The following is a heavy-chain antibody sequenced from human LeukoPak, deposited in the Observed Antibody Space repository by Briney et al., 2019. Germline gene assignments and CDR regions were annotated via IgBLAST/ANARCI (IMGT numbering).Heavy chain of an antibody. CDR3: AHRHSSSWYDHGNWFDP. CDR2: IYWDDE. V-gene: IGHV2-5*02. CDR1: GFSLPTNGVA. J-gene: IGHJ5*02. D-gene: IGHD6-13*01. Sequence: SGPTLLQPTPTLTLTSSFSGFSLPTNGVAVGCIRQPPGKALDWLALIYWDDEHYSPSLKSRLTITKDTSKNQVVLTMTNRDPVDTGTYYCAHRHSSSWYDHGNWFDPWGQGILVTVSS.